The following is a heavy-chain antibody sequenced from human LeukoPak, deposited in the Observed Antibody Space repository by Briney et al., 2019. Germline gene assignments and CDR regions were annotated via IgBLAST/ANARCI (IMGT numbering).Heavy chain of an antibody. CDR1: GYTFTGYY. D-gene: IGHD3-3*01. J-gene: IGHJ3*02. CDR2: INPNSGGT. Sequence: GASVKVSCKASGYTFTGYYMHWVRQAPGQGLEWMGWINPNSGGTNYAQKFQGRVTMTRDTSISTAYMELSRLRSDDTAVYYCARDRDYDFWSGYYAFDIWGQGTMVTVSS. V-gene: IGHV1-2*02. CDR3: ARDRDYDFWSGYYAFDI.